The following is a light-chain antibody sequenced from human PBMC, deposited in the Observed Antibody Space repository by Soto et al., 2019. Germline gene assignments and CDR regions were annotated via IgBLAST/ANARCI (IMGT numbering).Light chain of an antibody. CDR2: DAS. J-gene: IGKJ5*01. V-gene: IGKV3D-15*01. CDR3: QQYTNWPPIT. CDR1: QSVNSN. Sequence: EIVMTQSPAPLSLSPGERATLSCRASQSVNSNLAWYQQKPGQAPRLLIYDASNWATGIPVRFSGSGSGTDFTLTISSLQSEDFAVYYCQQYTNWPPITFGQGTRLEIK.